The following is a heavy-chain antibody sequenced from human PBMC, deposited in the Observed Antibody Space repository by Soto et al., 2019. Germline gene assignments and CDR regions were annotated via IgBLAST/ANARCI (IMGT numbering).Heavy chain of an antibody. CDR1: GFTFSSYG. CDR3: ARNSSSSRELFGGSDEPFDY. Sequence: QVQLVESGGGVVQPGRSLRLSCAASGFTFSSYGMHWVRQAPGKGLEWVAVIWYDGSNKYYADSVKGRFTISRDNSKDTVYVAKNSLRGEDTAVYYRARNSSSSRELFGGSDEPFDYWGQGTLVTVSS. J-gene: IGHJ4*02. V-gene: IGHV3-33*01. CDR2: IWYDGSNK. D-gene: IGHD6-13*01.